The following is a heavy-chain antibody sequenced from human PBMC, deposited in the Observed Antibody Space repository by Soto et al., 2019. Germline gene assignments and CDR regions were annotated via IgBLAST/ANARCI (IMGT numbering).Heavy chain of an antibody. CDR3: ARSGDDFWSGYYGNYYCYGMDV. CDR1: GGNFSSYA. J-gene: IGHJ6*02. Sequence: GGSVKGACKASGGNFSSYAISWVRQAPGQGLEWMGGIIPIFGTANYAQKFQGRVTITADESTSTAYMELSSLRSEDTAVYYCARSGDDFWSGYYGNYYCYGMDVWGQGTTVTVSS. V-gene: IGHV1-69*13. D-gene: IGHD3-3*01. CDR2: IIPIFGTA.